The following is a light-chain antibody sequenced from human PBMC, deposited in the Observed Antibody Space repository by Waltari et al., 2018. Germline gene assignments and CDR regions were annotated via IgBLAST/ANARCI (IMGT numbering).Light chain of an antibody. Sequence: EIVMTQSPATLSLSPGERATLSCRASQSLRRTFAWFQHKPGQPPRLLRYGTSPRATGIPARFSGSGSGTDFSLTISSLQPEDFATYYCQQYDYWPWTFGQGTRVETK. V-gene: IGKV3D-15*01. J-gene: IGKJ1*01. CDR3: QQYDYWPWT. CDR1: QSLRRT. CDR2: GTS.